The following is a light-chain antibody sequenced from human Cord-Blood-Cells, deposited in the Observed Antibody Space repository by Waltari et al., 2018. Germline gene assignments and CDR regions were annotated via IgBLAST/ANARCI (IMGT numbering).Light chain of an antibody. V-gene: IGLV3-19*01. CDR3: NSRDSSGTVV. J-gene: IGLJ2*01. CDR1: SLTSYY. CDR2: GKN. Sequence: SSELTQDPAVSVALGQTVRLTCQGDSLTSYYASWYQQKPGQAPVLVIYGKNNRPSGIPDRFSGSSSGNTASLTITGAQAEDEADYYCNSRDSSGTVVFGGGTKLTVL.